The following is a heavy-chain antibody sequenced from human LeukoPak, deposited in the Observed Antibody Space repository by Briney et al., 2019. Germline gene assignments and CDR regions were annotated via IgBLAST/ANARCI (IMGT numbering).Heavy chain of an antibody. CDR3: ARSSGYYEAFDY. CDR2: ISGSGGST. D-gene: IGHD3-22*01. CDR1: GFTFSSYA. V-gene: IGHV3-23*01. Sequence: GGSLRLSRAASGFTFSSYAMSWVRQAPGKGLEWVSAISGSGGSTYYADSVKGRFTISRDNSKNTLYLQMNSLRAEDTAVYYCARSSGYYEAFDYWGQGTLVTVSS. J-gene: IGHJ4*02.